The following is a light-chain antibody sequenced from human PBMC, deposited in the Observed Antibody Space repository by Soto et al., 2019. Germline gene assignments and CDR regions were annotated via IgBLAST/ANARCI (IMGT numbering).Light chain of an antibody. V-gene: IGKV1-39*01. CDR1: QTISSW. J-gene: IGKJ1*01. CDR2: DVS. CDR3: QQSYSNPWT. Sequence: DIQMTQSPSTLSGSVGDRVTITCRASQTISSWLAWYQQKPGKAPTLLIYDVSSLQSGVPSRFSGSGSGTDFTLTISSLQPEDFATYYCQQSYSNPWTFGQGTKVDIK.